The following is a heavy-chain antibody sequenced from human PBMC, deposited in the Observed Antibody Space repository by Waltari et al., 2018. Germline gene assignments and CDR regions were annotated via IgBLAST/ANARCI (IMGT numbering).Heavy chain of an antibody. V-gene: IGHV4-39*01. CDR3: ARQREVTIFGVVRRRYYFDY. CDR2: IYYSGST. CDR1: GGSISSSYYY. Sequence: QLQLQESGPGLVKPSETLSLTCTVSGGSISSSYYYWGWTRQPPGKGLEWIGSIYYSGSTYYNPSLKSRVTISVDTSKNQFSLKLSSVTAADTAVYYCARQREVTIFGVVRRRYYFDYWGQGTLVTVSS. D-gene: IGHD3-3*01. J-gene: IGHJ4*02.